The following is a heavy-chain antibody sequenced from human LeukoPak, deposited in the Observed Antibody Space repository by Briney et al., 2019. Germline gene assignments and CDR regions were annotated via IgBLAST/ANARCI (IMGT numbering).Heavy chain of an antibody. D-gene: IGHD3-3*01. Sequence: GGSLRLSCAASRFTFSNSWMSWVRQAPGKGLEWVANIKEDGSDKFYVESVKGRFSISRDNAKNSLFLQMRSLRVEDTAVHYCATGGEWRDYWGQGTLVTVSS. CDR1: RFTFSNSW. CDR3: ATGGEWRDY. J-gene: IGHJ4*02. CDR2: IKEDGSDK. V-gene: IGHV3-7*01.